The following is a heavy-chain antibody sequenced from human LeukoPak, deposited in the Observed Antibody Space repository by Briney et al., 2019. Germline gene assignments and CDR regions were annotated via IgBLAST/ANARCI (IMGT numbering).Heavy chain of an antibody. D-gene: IGHD3-9*01. V-gene: IGHV5-10-1*01. CDR3: ARQYYDILTGYYKYNWFDP. CDR1: GYSFTSYW. Sequence: GESLRISCKGSGYSFTSYWISWVRQMPGKGLEWMGRIDPSVPYTNYSPSFQGHVTISADKSISTAYLQWSSLKASDTAMYYCARQYYDILTGYYKYNWFDPWGQGTLVTVSS. J-gene: IGHJ5*02. CDR2: IDPSVPYT.